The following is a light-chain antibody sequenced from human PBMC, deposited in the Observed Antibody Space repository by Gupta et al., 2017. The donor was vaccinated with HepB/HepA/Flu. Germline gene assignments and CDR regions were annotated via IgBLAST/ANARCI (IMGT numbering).Light chain of an antibody. V-gene: IGKV2D-29*01. CDR2: EVS. CDR1: QSLLHSDGKTY. J-gene: IGKJ5*01. Sequence: DIVMTQTPLSLSVTPGQPASISCKSSQSLLHSDGKTYLYWYLQKPGQPPQFLMYEVSNRFSGVPDRFSGRGSGTDFTLKISRVEAEDVGIYYFRQNVPLPLTFGQWTRLEIK. CDR3: RQNVPLPLT.